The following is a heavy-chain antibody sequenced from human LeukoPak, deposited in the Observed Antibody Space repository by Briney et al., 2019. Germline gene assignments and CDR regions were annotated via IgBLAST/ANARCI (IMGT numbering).Heavy chain of an antibody. D-gene: IGHD5-12*01. J-gene: IGHJ4*02. V-gene: IGHV3-30-3*01. CDR3: ARDHAADIVATGEDY. Sequence: GGSLRLSCAASGFTVSSNYVSWVRQAPGKGLEWVAVISYDGHYKYYADPVKGRFTISRDNSRNTLDLQMNSLRGEDTAVYYCARDHAADIVATGEDYWGQGTLVTVSS. CDR2: ISYDGHYK. CDR1: GFTVSSNY.